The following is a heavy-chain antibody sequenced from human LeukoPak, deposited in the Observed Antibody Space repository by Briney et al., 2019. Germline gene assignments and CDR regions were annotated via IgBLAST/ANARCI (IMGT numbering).Heavy chain of an antibody. CDR3: ARDPVVLWFGEFPDY. J-gene: IGHJ4*02. V-gene: IGHV3-21*01. CDR2: ISSSSSYI. Sequence: GGSLRLSCAASGFTISSYSMNWVRQAPGKGLEWVSSISSSSSYIYYADSVKGRFTISRDNAKNSLYLQMNSLRAEDTAVYYCARDPVVLWFGEFPDYWGQGTLVTVSS. D-gene: IGHD3-10*01. CDR1: GFTISSYS.